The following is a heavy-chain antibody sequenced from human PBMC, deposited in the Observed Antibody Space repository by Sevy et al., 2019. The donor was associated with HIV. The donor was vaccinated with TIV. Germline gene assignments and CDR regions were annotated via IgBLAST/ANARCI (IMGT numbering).Heavy chain of an antibody. V-gene: IGHV4-31*03. CDR2: IYYSGNT. J-gene: IGHJ4*02. CDR1: GGSISSGGYY. CDR3: AREYYYDSSGYTPPGY. Sequence: SETLSLTCTVSGGSISSGGYYWSWIRQHPGKGLEWIGYIYYSGNTYYNPSLKSRVTISVDTSKNQFSLKLSSVTAADTAVYYCAREYYYDSSGYTPPGYWGQGTLVTVSS. D-gene: IGHD3-22*01.